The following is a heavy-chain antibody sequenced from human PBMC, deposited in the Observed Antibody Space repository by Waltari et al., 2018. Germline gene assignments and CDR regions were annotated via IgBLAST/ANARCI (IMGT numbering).Heavy chain of an antibody. V-gene: IGHV1-69-2*01. CDR3: AIESRTPANPVDV. J-gene: IGHJ6*02. CDR1: GYNFTDYN. CDR2: VDLEHGET. Sequence: EVRVLQSGAEVKKPGATVKISCKVSGYNFTDYNIHWVQQAPGKGLEWMGLVDLEHGETIYAEKFQGRVTITADRSADTAYMELSSLTSADTAIYYCAIESRTPANPVDVWGQGTTVTVSS.